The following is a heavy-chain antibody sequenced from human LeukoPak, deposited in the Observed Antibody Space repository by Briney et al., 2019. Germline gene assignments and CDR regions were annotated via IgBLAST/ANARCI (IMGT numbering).Heavy chain of an antibody. V-gene: IGHV3-33*01. CDR3: ARELPLWLPAARSWFDP. D-gene: IGHD2-2*01. J-gene: IGHJ5*02. Sequence: GALRLSCAASGFTFSSYGMHWVRQAPGKGLEWVAVIWYDGSNKYYADSVKGRFTISRDNSKNTLYLQMNSLRAEDTAVYYCARELPLWLPAARSWFDPWGQGTLVTVSS. CDR1: GFTFSSYG. CDR2: IWYDGSNK.